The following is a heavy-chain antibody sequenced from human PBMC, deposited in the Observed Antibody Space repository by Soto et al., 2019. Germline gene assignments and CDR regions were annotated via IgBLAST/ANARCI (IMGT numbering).Heavy chain of an antibody. CDR3: ARESEDLTSNFDY. CDR1: GFSFTRDS. V-gene: IGHV3-21*06. J-gene: IGHJ4*02. CDR2: ISSTTNYI. Sequence: AGAPMPSCAPSGFSFTRDSVNSVRPAPGKGLEWVSSISSTTNYIYYGDSMKGRFTISRDNAKNSLYLEMNSLRAEDTAVYYCARESEDLTSNFDYWGQGTLVNVSA.